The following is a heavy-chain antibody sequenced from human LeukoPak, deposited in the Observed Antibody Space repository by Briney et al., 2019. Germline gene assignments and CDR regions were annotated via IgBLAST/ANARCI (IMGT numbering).Heavy chain of an antibody. CDR2: IVVGSGNT. CDR1: GFTFTSPA. D-gene: IGHD3-9*01. V-gene: IGHV1-58*02. CDR3: ARPQRWYDILTGSSAFDI. Sequence: SVKVSCKASGFTFTSPAMQWVRQARGQRFEWIGWIVVGSGNTNYAQKFQGRVTITADKSTSTAYMELSSLRSEDTAVYYCARPQRWYDILTGSSAFDIWGQGTMVTVSS. J-gene: IGHJ3*02.